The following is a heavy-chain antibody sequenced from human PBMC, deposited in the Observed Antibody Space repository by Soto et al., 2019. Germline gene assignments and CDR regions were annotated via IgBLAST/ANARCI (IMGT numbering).Heavy chain of an antibody. CDR2: IAYDGRNK. J-gene: IGHJ4*02. CDR3: ARELERVFDY. V-gene: IGHV3-30*04. Sequence: QVQLVESGGGVVQPGRSLRLSCAASGFTFSSYAMHWVRQAPGKGLEWVAVIAYDGRNKYYADSVKGRFTISRDNSKNTVDPQMNSLRIEDTAVYYCARELERVFDYWGQGTLVTVSS. D-gene: IGHD1-1*01. CDR1: GFTFSSYA.